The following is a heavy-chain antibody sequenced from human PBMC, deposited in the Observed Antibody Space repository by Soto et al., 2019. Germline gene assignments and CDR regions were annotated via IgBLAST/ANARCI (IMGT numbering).Heavy chain of an antibody. V-gene: IGHV3-74*01. CDR2: INSDGSST. CDR3: VAPISPSNFWSAKYYYYYMDV. D-gene: IGHD3-3*01. CDR1: GFTFSSYW. Sequence: GGSLRLSCAASGFTFSSYWMHWVRQAPGKGLVWVSRINSDGSSTSYADSVKGRFTISRDNAKNTLYLQMNSLGAEDTAVYYCVAPISPSNFWSAKYYYYYMDVWGKGTTVTVSS. J-gene: IGHJ6*03.